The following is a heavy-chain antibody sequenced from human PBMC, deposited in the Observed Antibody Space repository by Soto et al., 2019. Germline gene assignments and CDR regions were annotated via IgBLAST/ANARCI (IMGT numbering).Heavy chain of an antibody. CDR3: TKSHSTALVPYYFDY. CDR2: MSSDGSNT. D-gene: IGHD5-18*01. CDR1: GFTFSSYA. Sequence: QVRLVESGGGVVQPGTSLRLSCAASGFTFSSYAIHWVRQAPGKGLEWVAFMSSDGSNTFYADSVRGRFTVSRDNSKCTLYLQMNGLMPEDTAVYYCTKSHSTALVPYYFDYWGQGTLVTVSS. J-gene: IGHJ4*02. V-gene: IGHV3-30*18.